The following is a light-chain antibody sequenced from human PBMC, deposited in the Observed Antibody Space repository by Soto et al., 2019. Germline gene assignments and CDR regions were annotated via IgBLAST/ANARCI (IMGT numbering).Light chain of an antibody. CDR2: DVR. CDR3: SSYTTSSTLYV. CDR1: SSDVGSYNL. Sequence: QSVLTQPASVSGSPGQSITISCTGTSSDVGSYNLVSWYQQHPGKAPKLMIYDVRNRPSGISNRFSGSKSGNTASLTIFGFQAEDEADYYCSSYTTSSTLYVFGTGTKVTVL. V-gene: IGLV2-14*02. J-gene: IGLJ1*01.